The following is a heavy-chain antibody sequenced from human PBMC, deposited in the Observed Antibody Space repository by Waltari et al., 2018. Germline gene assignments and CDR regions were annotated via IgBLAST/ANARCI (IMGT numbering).Heavy chain of an antibody. CDR3: VKGKEVAGNDS. CDR1: GFRFSKSA. D-gene: IGHD6-19*01. J-gene: IGHJ4*02. Sequence: QMVEAGRGLVEPGGSLRLSCSASGFRFSKSAMHWVRQAPGKGLEYVSTMKDRFTISRDNSKNSLYLQMSNLRPEDTALYYCVKGKEVAGNDSWGQGAPVTVSS. V-gene: IGHV3-64D*08.